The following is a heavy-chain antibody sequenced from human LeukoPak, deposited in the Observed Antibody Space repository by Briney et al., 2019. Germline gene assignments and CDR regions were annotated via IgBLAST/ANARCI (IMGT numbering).Heavy chain of an antibody. CDR1: GGSISSGSYY. D-gene: IGHD3-3*01. CDR3: ARESLLSLYAHYDFWSGYQNWFDP. J-gene: IGHJ5*02. Sequence: KPSETLSLTCTVSGGSISSGSYYWSWIRQPAGKGLEWIGRIYTSGSTNYNPSLKSRVTISVDTSKNQFSLKLSSVTAADTAVYYCARESLLSLYAHYDFWSGYQNWFDPWGQGTLVTVSS. V-gene: IGHV4-61*02. CDR2: IYTSGST.